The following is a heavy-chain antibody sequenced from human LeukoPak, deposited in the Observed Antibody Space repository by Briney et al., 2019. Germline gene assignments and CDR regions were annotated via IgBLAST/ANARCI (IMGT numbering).Heavy chain of an antibody. V-gene: IGHV1-3*01. CDR3: ARDYYDSSGYYYVPRRGCFDY. CDR1: RYTFTSYA. CDR2: INAGNGNT. Sequence: ASVKVSCKASRYTFTSYAMHWVRQAPGQRLEWMGWINAGNGNTKYSQKFQGRVTITRDTSASTAYMELSSLRSEDTAVYYCARDYYDSSGYYYVPRRGCFDYWGQGTLVTVSS. J-gene: IGHJ4*02. D-gene: IGHD3-22*01.